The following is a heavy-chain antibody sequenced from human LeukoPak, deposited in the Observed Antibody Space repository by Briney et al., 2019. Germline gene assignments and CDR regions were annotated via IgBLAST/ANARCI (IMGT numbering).Heavy chain of an antibody. CDR1: GGSFSGYY. V-gene: IGHV4-34*01. CDR2: INHSGST. D-gene: IGHD2-21*02. CDR3: ARVTVYVVTAPPWFDP. J-gene: IGHJ5*02. Sequence: SETLSLTCAVYGGSFSGYYWSWIRQPPGKGLEWIGEINHSGSTNYNPSLKSRVTISVDTSKNQFSLKLSSVTAADTAVYYCARVTVYVVTAPPWFDPWAREPWSPSPQ.